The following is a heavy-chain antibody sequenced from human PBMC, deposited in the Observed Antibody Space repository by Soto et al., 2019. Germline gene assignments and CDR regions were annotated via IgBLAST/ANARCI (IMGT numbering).Heavy chain of an antibody. J-gene: IGHJ4*02. V-gene: IGHV3-48*01. CDR2: ISSSSSTI. Sequence: SGGSLRLSCAASGFTFSSYSMNWVRQAPGKGLEWVSYISSSSSTIYYADSVKGRFTISRDNAKNSLYLQMNSLRAEDTAVYYCARGGGYCSSTSCSYDYWGQGTLVTVSS. CDR1: GFTFSSYS. D-gene: IGHD2-2*01. CDR3: ARGGGYCSSTSCSYDY.